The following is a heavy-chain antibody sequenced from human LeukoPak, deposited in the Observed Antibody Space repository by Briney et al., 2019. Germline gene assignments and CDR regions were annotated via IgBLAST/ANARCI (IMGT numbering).Heavy chain of an antibody. Sequence: SETLSLTCTVSGVSISSYYWSWIRQPAGKGLEWIGRVYTNGGTGYNPSLKSRVTMSADTSKNQFSLKLSSVTAADTAVYYCARDQLGPRGYYMDVWGKGTTVTVSS. CDR1: GVSISSYY. J-gene: IGHJ6*03. V-gene: IGHV4-4*07. D-gene: IGHD5-24*01. CDR2: VYTNGGT. CDR3: ARDQLGPRGYYMDV.